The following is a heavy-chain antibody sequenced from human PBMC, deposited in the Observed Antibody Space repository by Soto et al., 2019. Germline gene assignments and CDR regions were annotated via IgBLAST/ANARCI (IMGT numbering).Heavy chain of an antibody. CDR1: GFTFSSYA. CDR2: ISYDGSDK. D-gene: IGHD7-27*01. Sequence: GGSLRLSCAASGFTFSSYAMHWVRQAPGKGLEWVAVISYDGSDKYYADSVKGRFTISRDNSKNTLNLQMNSLRADDTAVYYCARDRLTGNYYYGMDVWGQGTTVTVSS. V-gene: IGHV3-30*03. J-gene: IGHJ6*02. CDR3: ARDRLTGNYYYGMDV.